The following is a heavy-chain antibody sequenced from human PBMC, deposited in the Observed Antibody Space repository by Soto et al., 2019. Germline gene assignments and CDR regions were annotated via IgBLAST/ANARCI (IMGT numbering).Heavy chain of an antibody. V-gene: IGHV3-33*01. CDR3: ASGGASAAGPPPPSYYYYGMDV. J-gene: IGHJ6*02. D-gene: IGHD6-13*01. CDR1: GFTFSSYG. Sequence: QVQLVESGGGVVQPGRSLRLSCAASGFTFSSYGMHWVRQAPGKGLEWVAVIWYDGSNKYYADSVKGRFTISRDNSKNTLYLQMNSLRAEDTAVYYCASGGASAAGPPPPSYYYYGMDVWGQGSTVTVSS. CDR2: IWYDGSNK.